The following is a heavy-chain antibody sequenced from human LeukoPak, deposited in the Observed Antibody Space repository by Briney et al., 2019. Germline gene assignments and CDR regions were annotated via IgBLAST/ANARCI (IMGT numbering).Heavy chain of an antibody. V-gene: IGHV3-23*01. CDR3: TTLDYYDSSGYSPSDY. CDR1: GFTFSSYA. Sequence: GGSLRLSCAASGFTFSSYAMSWVRQAPGKGLEWVSAISGSGGSTYYADSVKGRFTISRDNSKNTLYLQMNSLKTEDTAVYYCTTLDYYDSSGYSPSDYWGQGTLVTVSS. J-gene: IGHJ4*02. CDR2: ISGSGGST. D-gene: IGHD3-22*01.